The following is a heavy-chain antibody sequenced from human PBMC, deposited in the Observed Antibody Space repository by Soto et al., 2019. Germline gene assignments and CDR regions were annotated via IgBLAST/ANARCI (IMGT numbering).Heavy chain of an antibody. CDR1: GGSISSGDYY. V-gene: IGHV4-30-4*01. CDR3: ARESGHAPTTFGGVIVAFDI. Sequence: SETLSLTCTVSGGSISSGDYYWSWIRQPPGKGLEWIGYIYYSGSTYYNPSLKSRVTISVDTSKNQFSLKLSSVTAADTAVYYCARESGHAPTTFGGVIVAFDIWGQGTMVTVSS. J-gene: IGHJ3*02. D-gene: IGHD3-16*02. CDR2: IYYSGST.